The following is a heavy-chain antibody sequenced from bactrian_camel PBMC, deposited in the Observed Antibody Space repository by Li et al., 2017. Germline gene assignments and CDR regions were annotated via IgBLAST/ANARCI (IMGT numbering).Heavy chain of an antibody. D-gene: IGHD5*01. CDR3: AAWGVGSNY. J-gene: IGHJ4*01. V-gene: IGHV3S10*01. Sequence: VQLVESGGGLVHPGGSLRLSCAASGFTFSTHYMSWVRQAPGKGLEWLSGIYSDGRIYYGDSVKGRFPGSRDTAKNVLYLQMNNLKTEDTAVYYCAAWGVGSNYWGRGTQVTVS. CDR1: GFTFSTHY. CDR2: IYSDGRI.